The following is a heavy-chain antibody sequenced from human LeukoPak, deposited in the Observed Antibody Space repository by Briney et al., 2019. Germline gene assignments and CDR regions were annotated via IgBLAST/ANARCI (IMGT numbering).Heavy chain of an antibody. CDR2: IYTSGRT. Sequence: SETLSLTCTVSGGSMNYQYTSWIRQPAKGWLGWIVRIYTSGRTNSHTSLKSRVTMSVDTSKTQFSLKLSSVTAADTGVYYCAREVCYCSGGSCYSSYYYMDVWGKGTTVTVSS. V-gene: IGHV4-4*07. CDR3: AREVCYCSGGSCYSSYYYMDV. D-gene: IGHD2-15*01. CDR1: GGSMNYQY. J-gene: IGHJ6*03.